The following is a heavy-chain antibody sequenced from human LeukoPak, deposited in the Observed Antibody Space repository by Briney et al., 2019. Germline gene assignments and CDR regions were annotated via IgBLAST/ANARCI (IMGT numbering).Heavy chain of an antibody. CDR1: GGTFSSYA. CDR2: IIPIFGTA. Sequence: GASVKVSCKASGGTFSSYAISWVRQAPGQGLEWMGGIIPIFGTANYAQKFQGRVTITADESTSTAYMELSSLRSEDTAVYYCARGGYSSSWYIGYYYYMDVWGKGTTVTISS. V-gene: IGHV1-69*13. D-gene: IGHD6-13*01. J-gene: IGHJ6*03. CDR3: ARGGYSSSWYIGYYYYMDV.